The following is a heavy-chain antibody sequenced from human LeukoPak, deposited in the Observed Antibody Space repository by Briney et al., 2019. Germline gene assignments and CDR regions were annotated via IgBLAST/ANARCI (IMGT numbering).Heavy chain of an antibody. V-gene: IGHV3-23*01. CDR3: AKDLFGDWTALHV. D-gene: IGHD3-10*02. Sequence: GGSLRLSCAASGCVFDTYAINWVRQAPGKGLEWVSLISGSGVSADYSDSVRGRFSISRDNSKNTVYLQMNSLGGNDTAVYWCAKDLFGDWTALHVWGRGTVVTVSS. CDR2: ISGSGVSA. J-gene: IGHJ3*01. CDR1: GCVFDTYA.